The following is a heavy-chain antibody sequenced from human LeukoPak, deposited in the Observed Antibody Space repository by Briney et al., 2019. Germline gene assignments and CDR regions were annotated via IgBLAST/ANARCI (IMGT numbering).Heavy chain of an antibody. Sequence: ESSETLSLTCTVSGASISSDEYYWGWIRQSPGRGLEWIASVSYSGTVYYNPSLESRVTISVDTSKNQFSLKLSSVTAADTAVYYCARALELRWLQSPYYFDYWGQGTLVTVSS. J-gene: IGHJ4*02. CDR3: ARALELRWLQSPYYFDY. V-gene: IGHV4-39*07. CDR2: VSYSGTV. CDR1: GASISSDEYY. D-gene: IGHD5-24*01.